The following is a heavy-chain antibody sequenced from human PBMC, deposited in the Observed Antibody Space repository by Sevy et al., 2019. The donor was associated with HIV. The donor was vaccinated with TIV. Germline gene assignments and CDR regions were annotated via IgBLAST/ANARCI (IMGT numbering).Heavy chain of an antibody. CDR3: AKDSRGKSYGDYKYYFDY. Sequence: GSLRLSCAASGFTFSSYGMHWVRQAPGKGLEWVAVISYDGSNKYYADSVKGRFTISRDNSKNTLYLQMNSLRAEDTAVYYCAKDSRGKSYGDYKYYFDYWGQGTLVTVSS. CDR2: ISYDGSNK. J-gene: IGHJ4*02. D-gene: IGHD4-17*01. V-gene: IGHV3-30*18. CDR1: GFTFSSYG.